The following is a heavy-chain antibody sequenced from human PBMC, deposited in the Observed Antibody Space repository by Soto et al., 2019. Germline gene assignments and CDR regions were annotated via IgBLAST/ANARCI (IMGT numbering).Heavy chain of an antibody. J-gene: IGHJ3*02. V-gene: IGHV3-15*01. D-gene: IGHD3-16*01. Sequence: DVQLVESGGGSVNPGGSLRLSCAGSGFTFSNAWMSWVRQAPGKGLECVGRVKSKSAGGTTDYSAPVKGRFTISRDDAKSTLFLQMNSLKTEDTAVYYCTTWGDLDAFDIWGQGTLVTVSS. CDR1: GFTFSNAW. CDR3: TTWGDLDAFDI. CDR2: VKSKSAGGTT.